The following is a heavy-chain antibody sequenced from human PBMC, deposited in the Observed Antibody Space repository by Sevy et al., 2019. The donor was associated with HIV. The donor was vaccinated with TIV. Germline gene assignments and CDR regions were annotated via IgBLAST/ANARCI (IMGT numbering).Heavy chain of an antibody. Sequence: SETLSLTCAVYGGSFSGYYWSWIRQPPGKGLEWIGEINHSGSTNYNPSLKSRVTISVDTSKNQFSLKLSSVTAADTAVYYCAHLEVVAATQHYYYGMDVWGQGTTVTVSS. CDR2: INHSGST. CDR1: GGSFSGYY. J-gene: IGHJ6*02. D-gene: IGHD2-15*01. CDR3: AHLEVVAATQHYYYGMDV. V-gene: IGHV4-34*01.